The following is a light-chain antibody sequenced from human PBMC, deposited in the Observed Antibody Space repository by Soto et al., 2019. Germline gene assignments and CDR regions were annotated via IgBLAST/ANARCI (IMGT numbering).Light chain of an antibody. J-gene: IGKJ5*01. CDR2: GTS. V-gene: IGKV1-39*01. CDR3: QQSFSTLLIT. CDR1: QSINTY. Sequence: DIQMTQSPSFLSASVGDRVTISCRASQSINTYLNWYQHKPGKAPKLLIYGTSDLQSGVPSRFRGGGSGTDFTLTIRSLQPEDFSTYYCQQSFSTLLITFGQGTRLELK.